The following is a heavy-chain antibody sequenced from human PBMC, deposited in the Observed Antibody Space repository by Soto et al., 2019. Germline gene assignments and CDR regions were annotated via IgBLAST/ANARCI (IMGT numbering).Heavy chain of an antibody. Sequence: SETLSLTCAVYGGSLSGYYWSWIRQPPGKALEWLGEINHSGNTNYNPSLKSRVTISVDTSKNQLFLNLSSVTAADTAMYYCARHHVRGRTIAGAAEFWGQGTLVTVSS. J-gene: IGHJ4*02. D-gene: IGHD1-26*01. CDR1: GGSLSGYY. V-gene: IGHV4-34*01. CDR2: INHSGNT. CDR3: ARHHVRGRTIAGAAEF.